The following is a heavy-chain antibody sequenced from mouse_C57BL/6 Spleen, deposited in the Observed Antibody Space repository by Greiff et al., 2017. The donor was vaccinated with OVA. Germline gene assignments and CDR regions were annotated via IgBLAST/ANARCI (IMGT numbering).Heavy chain of an antibody. CDR1: GYTFTDYY. D-gene: IGHD2-4*01. V-gene: IGHV1-19*01. CDR2: INPYNGGT. J-gene: IGHJ2*01. Sequence: VQLQQSGPVLVKPGASVKMSCKASGYTFTDYYMNWVKQSHGKSLEWIGVINPYNGGTSYNQKFKGKATLTVDKSSSTAYMELNSLTSEDSAVYYCARGITTTLFDYWGQGTTLTVSS. CDR3: ARGITTTLFDY.